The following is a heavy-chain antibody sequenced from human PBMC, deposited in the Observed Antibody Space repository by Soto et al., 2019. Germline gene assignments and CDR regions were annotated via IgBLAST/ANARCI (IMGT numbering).Heavy chain of an antibody. CDR2: IRSKANSYAT. Sequence: GGSLRLSCTTSGFTFSGSAMHWVRQASGKGLEWVGRIRSKANSYATAYAASVKGRFTISRDDSKNTAYLQMNSLKTEDTAVFYCTRKARRDGYNRGSSTFDIRGQGTMVTVSS. CDR3: TRKARRDGYNRGSSTFDI. CDR1: GFTFSGSA. J-gene: IGHJ3*02. V-gene: IGHV3-73*01. D-gene: IGHD3-10*01.